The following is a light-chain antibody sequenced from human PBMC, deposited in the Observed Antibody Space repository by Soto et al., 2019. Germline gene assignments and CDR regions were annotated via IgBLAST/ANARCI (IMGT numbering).Light chain of an antibody. Sequence: EIVLTQSPAPLSLSPGERATLSCRASQSVGRSLAWYQQKPGQAPRLLVYDASNSATGIPARFSGSGSVTDFTLTISSLEPEDFAVYYCQQRYNWPRITFGQGTRLEIK. CDR2: DAS. J-gene: IGKJ5*01. CDR3: QQRYNWPRIT. V-gene: IGKV3-11*01. CDR1: QSVGRS.